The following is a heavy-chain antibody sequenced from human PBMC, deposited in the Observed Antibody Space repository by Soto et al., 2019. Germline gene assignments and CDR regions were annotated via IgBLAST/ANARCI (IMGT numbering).Heavy chain of an antibody. V-gene: IGHV3-9*01. CDR2: ISWNSGSI. J-gene: IGHJ3*02. CDR1: GFTFDDYA. D-gene: IGHD2-15*01. Sequence: EVQLVESGGGLVQPGRSLRQSCAASGFTFDDYAMHWVRQAPGEGLEWVSGISWNSGSIGYADSVKGRFTISRDNAKNSLYLQMNSLRAEDTALYYCAKYRLEGYSDAFDIWGQGTMVTVSS. CDR3: AKYRLEGYSDAFDI.